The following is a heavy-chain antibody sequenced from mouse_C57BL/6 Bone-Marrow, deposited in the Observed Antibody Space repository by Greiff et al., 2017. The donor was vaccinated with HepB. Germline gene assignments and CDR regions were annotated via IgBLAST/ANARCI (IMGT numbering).Heavy chain of an antibody. V-gene: IGHV7-3*01. CDR3: ARYNYGSSYDAMDY. CDR2: IRNKANGYTT. Sequence: EVKVVESGGGLVQPGGSLSLSCAASGFTFTDYYMSWVRQPPGKALEWLGFIRNKANGYTTEYSASVKGRFTISRDNSQSILYLQMNALRAEDSATYYCARYNYGSSYDAMDYWGQGTSVTVSS. J-gene: IGHJ4*01. CDR1: GFTFTDYY. D-gene: IGHD1-1*01.